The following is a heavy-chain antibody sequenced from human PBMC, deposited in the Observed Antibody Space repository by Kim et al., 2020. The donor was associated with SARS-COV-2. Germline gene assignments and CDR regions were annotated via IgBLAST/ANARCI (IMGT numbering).Heavy chain of an antibody. CDR1: GGSISSSSYY. J-gene: IGHJ6*02. D-gene: IGHD3-10*01. CDR2: IYSGST. Sequence: SETLSLTCTVSGGSISSSSYYWGWIRQPPGKGLEWIGSIYSGSTYYNPSLKSRVTISVDTSKNQFSLKLSSVTAADTAVYYCARHYYGSGSYYWDYYYYGMDVWGQGTTVTVSS. V-gene: IGHV4-39*01. CDR3: ARHYYGSGSYYWDYYYYGMDV.